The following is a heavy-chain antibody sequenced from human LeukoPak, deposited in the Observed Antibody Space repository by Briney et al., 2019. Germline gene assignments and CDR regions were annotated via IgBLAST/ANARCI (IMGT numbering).Heavy chain of an antibody. CDR3: ARASGSYAHNWFDP. CDR2: IYYSGST. Sequence: SETLSLTCTVSGGSISSGDYYWSWIRQPPGKGLEWIGYIYYSGSTNYNPSLKSRVTISVDTSKNQFSLKLSSVTAADTAVYYCARASGSYAHNWFDPWGQGTLVTVSS. J-gene: IGHJ5*02. CDR1: GGSISSGDYY. D-gene: IGHD1-26*01. V-gene: IGHV4-61*08.